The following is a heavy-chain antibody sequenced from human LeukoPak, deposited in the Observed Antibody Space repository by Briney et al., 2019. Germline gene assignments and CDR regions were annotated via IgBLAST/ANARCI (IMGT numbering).Heavy chain of an antibody. CDR2: IYHSGST. CDR3: ARAIISDVLDY. V-gene: IGHV4-38-2*02. J-gene: IGHJ4*02. Sequence: SETLSLTCTVSGYSISSGYYWGWIRQPPGKGLEWIGSIYHSGSTYYNPSLKSRVTISVDTSKNQFSLKLSSVTAADTAVYYCARAIISDVLDYWGQGTLVTVSS. CDR1: GYSISSGYY.